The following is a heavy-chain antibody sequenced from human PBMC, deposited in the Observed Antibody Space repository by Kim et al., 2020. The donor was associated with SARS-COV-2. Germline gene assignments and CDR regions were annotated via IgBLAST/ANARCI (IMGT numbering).Heavy chain of an antibody. CDR1: GYPFTVHY. CDR2: INLNSGGT. J-gene: IGHJ5*02. Sequence: ASVKVSCRASGYPFTVHYMHWVRQAPGQGLEWMGWINLNSGGTKYVQKFQGSVPITGDPSISTPYRELSRLISDDTAVYYGARESERDRWGWYGNWFDP. V-gene: IGHV1-2*02. CDR3: ARESERDRWGWYGNWFDP. D-gene: IGHD6-19*01.